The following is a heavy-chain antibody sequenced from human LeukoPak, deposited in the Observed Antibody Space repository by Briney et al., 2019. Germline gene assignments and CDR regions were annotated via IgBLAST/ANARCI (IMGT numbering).Heavy chain of an antibody. D-gene: IGHD6-19*01. CDR2: ISSSSSYI. CDR1: GFTFSSYS. V-gene: IGHV3-21*01. CDR3: ARDRSSGWTDAFDI. Sequence: GGSLRLSCAASGFTFSSYSMNWVRQAPGKGLEWVSSISSSSSYIYYADSVKGRFTISRDNAKNSLYLQMNSLRAEDTAVYYCARDRSSGWTDAFDIWAQGTMVTVSS. J-gene: IGHJ3*02.